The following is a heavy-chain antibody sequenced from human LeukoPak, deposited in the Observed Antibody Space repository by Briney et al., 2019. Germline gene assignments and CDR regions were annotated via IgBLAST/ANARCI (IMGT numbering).Heavy chain of an antibody. D-gene: IGHD3-22*01. CDR3: AREKIGYYDGSGRGWFDP. CDR2: INHSGST. V-gene: IGHV4-34*01. J-gene: IGHJ5*02. Sequence: PSETLSLTCAVYGGSFQSYYWSWIRQPPGKGLEWIGEINHSGSTNYNPSLKSRVTISVDTSKKQFSLKLSSVTAADTAVYYCAREKIGYYDGSGRGWFDPWGQGTLVTVSS. CDR1: GGSFQSYY.